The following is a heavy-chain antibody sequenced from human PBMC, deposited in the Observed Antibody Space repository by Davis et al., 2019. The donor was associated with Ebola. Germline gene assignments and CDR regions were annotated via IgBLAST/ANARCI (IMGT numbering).Heavy chain of an antibody. D-gene: IGHD3-9*01. CDR3: AREGDYDILTGYYATEYYGMDV. CDR1: GFTFSSYA. CDR2: ISSNGGST. Sequence: GESLKISCSASGFTFSSYAMHWVRQAPGKGLEYVSAISSNGGSTYYADSVKGRFTISRDNSKNTLYLQMNSLRAEDTAVYYCAREGDYDILTGYYATEYYGMDVWGQGTTVTVSS. J-gene: IGHJ6*02. V-gene: IGHV3-64*04.